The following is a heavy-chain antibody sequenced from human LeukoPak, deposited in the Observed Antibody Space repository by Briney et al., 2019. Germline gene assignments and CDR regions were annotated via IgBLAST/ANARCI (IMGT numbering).Heavy chain of an antibody. V-gene: IGHV1-18*01. CDR2: ISGYNGNT. CDR1: GYTFTTYN. CDR3: ARGEYDILTGYYRSGYQIDD. J-gene: IGHJ4*02. D-gene: IGHD3-9*01. Sequence: ASVKVSCKASGYTFTTYNINWVRQAPGQGLEWMGWISGYNGNTNYAQKLQGRVTMTTDTSTSTAYMELRSLRSDDTAVYYCARGEYDILTGYYRSGYQIDDWGQGTLVTVSS.